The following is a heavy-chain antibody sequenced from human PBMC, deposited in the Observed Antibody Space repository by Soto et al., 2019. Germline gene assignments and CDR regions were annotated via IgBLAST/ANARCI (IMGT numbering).Heavy chain of an antibody. Sequence: QVQLVESGGGVVQPGRSLRLSCAASGFTFSSYGMHWVRQAPGKGLEWVAVISYDGSNKYYADSVKGRFTISRDNSKNPPYREMNSLRAEDTAVYYCAKGLGEQWLVRRAGYFDYWGQGTLVTVSS. D-gene: IGHD6-19*01. CDR2: ISYDGSNK. J-gene: IGHJ4*02. V-gene: IGHV3-30*18. CDR3: AKGLGEQWLVRRAGYFDY. CDR1: GFTFSSYG.